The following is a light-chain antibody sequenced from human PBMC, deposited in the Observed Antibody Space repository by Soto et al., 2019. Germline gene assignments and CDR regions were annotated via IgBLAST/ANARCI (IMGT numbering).Light chain of an antibody. J-gene: IGKJ4*01. V-gene: IGKV3-11*01. CDR1: QSVSSY. Sequence: EIMVPLSAGTLSLYTRERATLSCRASQSVSSYLAWYQQKPGQAPRLLIYDASNRATGIPARFSGSGSGTDFTLTISSLEPEDFAVCYCQPRCNWPPVTFCGGTNV. CDR3: QPRCNWPPVT. CDR2: DAS.